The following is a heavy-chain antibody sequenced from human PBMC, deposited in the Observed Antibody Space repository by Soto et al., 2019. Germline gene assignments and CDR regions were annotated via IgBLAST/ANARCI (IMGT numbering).Heavy chain of an antibody. V-gene: IGHV4-61*08. CDR3: AKDPAQPHATRWFDT. Sequence: PSETLSLTCAVSGGSISSGGYSWSWIRQPPGKGLEWIGYIYYSGRTNYNPSLKSRVTISVDTSKNQFSLKLSSVTAADTAVYYCAKDPAQPHATRWFDTWGQGNLVTVSS. J-gene: IGHJ5*02. D-gene: IGHD1-26*01. CDR1: GGSISSGGYS. CDR2: IYYSGRT.